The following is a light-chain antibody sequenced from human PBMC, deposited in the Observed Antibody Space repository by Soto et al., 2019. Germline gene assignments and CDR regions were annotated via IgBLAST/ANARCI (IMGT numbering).Light chain of an antibody. CDR1: QSVSSD. V-gene: IGKV3-15*01. Sequence: EIVMTQSPATLSLSPGERATLSCRASQSVSSDLAWYQQKPGQAPRLLIYGASTRATGFPARFSGSGSGTEFTLTISSLQSEDFAVYYCQQYNNWPQTFGQGTKVEIK. CDR2: GAS. J-gene: IGKJ1*01. CDR3: QQYNNWPQT.